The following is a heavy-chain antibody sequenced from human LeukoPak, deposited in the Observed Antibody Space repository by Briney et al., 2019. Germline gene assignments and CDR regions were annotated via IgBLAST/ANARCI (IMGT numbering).Heavy chain of an antibody. J-gene: IGHJ6*03. CDR3: ARGIPETEDYYYYMDV. D-gene: IGHD5-18*01. Sequence: SVKVSCKASGCTFSSYAISWVRQAPGQGLEWMGGIIPIFGTANYAQKVQGRVTNTADKSTSTAYMELSSLRSEDTAVYYCARGIPETEDYYYYMDVWGKGTTVTVSS. CDR2: IIPIFGTA. CDR1: GCTFSSYA. V-gene: IGHV1-69*06.